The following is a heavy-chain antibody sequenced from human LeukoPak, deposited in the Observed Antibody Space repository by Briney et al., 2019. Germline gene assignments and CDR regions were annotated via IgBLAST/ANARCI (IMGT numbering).Heavy chain of an antibody. CDR1: GFTVSYNY. V-gene: IGHV3-66*01. CDR2: IYSGGRT. D-gene: IGHD4-11*01. CDR3: ASGSNFGFDY. J-gene: IGHJ4*02. Sequence: GGSLRLSCAASGFTVSYNYRSWVRQAPGKGLEWVSLIYSGGRTTYADSVKGRFTISRDTSKNTLYLQMNSLRAEDTAVYYCASGSNFGFDYRGQGTLVTVSS.